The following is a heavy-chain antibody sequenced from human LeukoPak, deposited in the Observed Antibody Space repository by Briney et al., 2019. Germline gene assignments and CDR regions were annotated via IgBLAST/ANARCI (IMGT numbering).Heavy chain of an antibody. CDR2: ISGSGGNT. CDR3: AKVVSGYHFDY. CDR1: GFTFSSYG. J-gene: IGHJ4*02. V-gene: IGHV3-23*01. D-gene: IGHD5-12*01. Sequence: GGSLRLSCAASGFTFSSYGMSWVRRAPGKGPEWVSGISGSGGNTYYADSVKGRFTISRDNSQNTLYLQMNTLRAEDTAVYYCAKVVSGYHFDYWGQGALVTVSS.